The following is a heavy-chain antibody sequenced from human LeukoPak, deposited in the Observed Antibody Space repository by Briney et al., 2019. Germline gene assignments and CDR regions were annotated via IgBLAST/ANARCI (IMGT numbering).Heavy chain of an antibody. CDR2: ISSSSSYI. Sequence: PGGSLRLSCAASGFTFSSYSMKWVRRAPGKGLEWVSPISSSSSYIYYADSVKGRFTISRDNAKNSLYLQMNSLRGEDTAVYYCARWDCTSSSCSLDPWGQGTLVTV. CDR3: ARWDCTSSSCSLDP. CDR1: GFTFSSYS. J-gene: IGHJ5*02. D-gene: IGHD2-2*01. V-gene: IGHV3-21*01.